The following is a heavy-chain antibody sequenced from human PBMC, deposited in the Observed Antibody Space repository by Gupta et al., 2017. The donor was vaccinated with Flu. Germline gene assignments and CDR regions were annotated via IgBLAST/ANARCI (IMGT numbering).Heavy chain of an antibody. CDR3: AREGHSSTWYNWYFDL. CDR1: GFTFSNSE. J-gene: IGHJ2*01. Sequence: EVQLVESGGGLVQPGGSLRLSCAASGFTFSNSEWHWVPQAPGKGLEWVSAIGASDDTYYIDSVKGRFTISRDTAKGSLYLQMNSLRAGDTAVYFCAREGHSSTWYNWYFDLWGRGTLVTVSS. D-gene: IGHD6-13*01. V-gene: IGHV3-13*04. CDR2: IGASDDT.